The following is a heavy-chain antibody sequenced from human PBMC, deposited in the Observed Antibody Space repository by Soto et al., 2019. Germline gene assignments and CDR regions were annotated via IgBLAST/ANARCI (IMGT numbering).Heavy chain of an antibody. V-gene: IGHV1-69*01. D-gene: IGHD6-19*01. CDR1: GGTFSSYA. Sequence: QVQLVQSGAEVKKPGSSVKVSCKASGGTFSSYAISWVRQAPGQGLEWMGGIIPIFGTANYAQKFQGRVTITADESTSTAYMELSSLRSEDTSVYYCARVGGDNEKQWLANFVYWGQGTLVTVSS. J-gene: IGHJ4*02. CDR2: IIPIFGTA. CDR3: ARVGGDNEKQWLANFVY.